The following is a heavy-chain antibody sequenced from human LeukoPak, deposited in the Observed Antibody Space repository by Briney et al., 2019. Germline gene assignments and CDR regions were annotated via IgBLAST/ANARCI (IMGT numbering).Heavy chain of an antibody. V-gene: IGHV4-4*02. J-gene: IGHJ4*02. CDR3: ARFSLSMVLFDY. CDR2: IYHSGST. Sequence: SETLSLTCAVSGGSISSSNWWSWVRQPPGKGLEWIGYIYHSGSTYYNPSLKSRVTISVDRSKNQFSLKLSSVTAADTAVYYCARFSLSMVLFDYWGQGTLVTVSS. D-gene: IGHD3-10*01. CDR1: GGSISSSNW.